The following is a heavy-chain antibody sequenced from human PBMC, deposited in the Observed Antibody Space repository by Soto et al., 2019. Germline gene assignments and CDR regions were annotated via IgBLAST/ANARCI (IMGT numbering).Heavy chain of an antibody. CDR1: GYTFTSYG. CDR2: ISAYNGNT. CDR3: ARDRSSGYYYYYGMDV. Sequence: QVQLVQSGAEVKKPGASVKVSCKASGYTFTSYGISWVRQAPGQGLEWMGWISAYNGNTNYAQKLQGRVTMTTDTSTSTAYMELRSPRSDDTAVYYCARDRSSGYYYYYGMDVWGQGTTVTVSS. D-gene: IGHD6-6*01. J-gene: IGHJ6*02. V-gene: IGHV1-18*04.